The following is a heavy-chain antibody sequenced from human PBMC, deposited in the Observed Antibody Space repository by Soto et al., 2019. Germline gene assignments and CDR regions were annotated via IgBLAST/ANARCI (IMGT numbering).Heavy chain of an antibody. Sequence: AETLSLTCAVSGGSISSGNWWSWVRQPPGKGLEWIGEIYHSGSTNYNPSLKSRVTISVDKSKNQFSLKLSSVTAADTAVYFCARSVAVPGAHIDYWGQGTQVTVSS. V-gene: IGHV4-4*01. J-gene: IGHJ4*02. CDR2: IYHSGST. CDR3: ARSVAVPGAHIDY. CDR1: GGSISSGNW. D-gene: IGHD6-19*01.